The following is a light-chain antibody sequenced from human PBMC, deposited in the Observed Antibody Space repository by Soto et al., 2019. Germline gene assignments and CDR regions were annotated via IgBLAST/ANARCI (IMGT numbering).Light chain of an antibody. Sequence: DIVMTQSPLSLPVTPGEPASISCRSSQSLLHSNGYNYLDWYLQKPGQSPQLLIYLGSNRASGVPDRFSGSGSGTVFTLKISRVEAEDVGVYYCMQALQTPCTFGQGTKLEIK. J-gene: IGKJ2*02. V-gene: IGKV2-28*01. CDR2: LGS. CDR3: MQALQTPCT. CDR1: QSLLHSNGYNY.